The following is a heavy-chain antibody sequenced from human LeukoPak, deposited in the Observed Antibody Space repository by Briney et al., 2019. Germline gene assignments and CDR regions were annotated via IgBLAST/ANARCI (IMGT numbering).Heavy chain of an antibody. J-gene: IGHJ5*02. CDR3: ARDGRYYYGSGTIDP. Sequence: ASVKVSCKASGGTFSSYAISWVRQAPGQGLEWMGGIIPIFGTANYAQKFQGRVTITADESTSTAYMELSSLRSEDTAVYYCARDGRYYYGSGTIDPWGQGTLVTVSS. CDR2: IIPIFGTA. V-gene: IGHV1-69*13. D-gene: IGHD3-10*01. CDR1: GGTFSSYA.